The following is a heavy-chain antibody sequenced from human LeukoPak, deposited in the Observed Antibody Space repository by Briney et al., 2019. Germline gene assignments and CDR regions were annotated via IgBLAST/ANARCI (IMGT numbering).Heavy chain of an antibody. CDR1: GDSISCYY. D-gene: IGHD3-10*01. CDR3: ARRGRYFDY. J-gene: IGHJ4*02. V-gene: IGHV4-59*08. CDR2: IYYSGTT. Sequence: SETLSLTCTVSGDSISCYYWSWIRQSPGKGLEWIGYIYYSGTTNYNPSLKSRVTMSVDTSKNQFSLKLSSVTAADTAVYYCARRGRYFDYWGQGTLVTVSS.